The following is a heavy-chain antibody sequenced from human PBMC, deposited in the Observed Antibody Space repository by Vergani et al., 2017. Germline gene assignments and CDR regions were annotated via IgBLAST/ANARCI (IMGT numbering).Heavy chain of an antibody. Sequence: QVQLQESGPGLVKPSQTLSLTCSVSGDSISSGVYYWNWIRQHPGKGLEWIGYIYSTGGTHLNPSLRGRINMSVDTSKKQFPLKLNSVTTADTARYYWARMGGYYEGDTSRGGYFDSWGAGILVTVSS. CDR1: GDSISSGVYY. D-gene: IGHD3-16*01. CDR2: IYSTGGT. CDR3: ARMGGYYEGDTSRGGYFDS. J-gene: IGHJ4*02. V-gene: IGHV4-31*03.